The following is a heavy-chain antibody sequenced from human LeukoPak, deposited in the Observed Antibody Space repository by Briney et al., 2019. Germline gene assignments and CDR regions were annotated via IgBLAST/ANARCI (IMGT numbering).Heavy chain of an antibody. CDR1: GYSISSGYY. CDR3: ARWERYYYDSSGYGYFDY. D-gene: IGHD3-22*01. J-gene: IGHJ4*02. CDR2: IYHSGST. V-gene: IGHV4-38-2*01. Sequence: PSETLSLTCAVSGYSISSGYYWGWIRQPPGKGLEWIGSIYHSGSTYYNPSLKSRVTISVDTSKNQFSLKLSSVTAADTAVYYCARWERYYYDSSGYGYFDYWGRGTLVTVSS.